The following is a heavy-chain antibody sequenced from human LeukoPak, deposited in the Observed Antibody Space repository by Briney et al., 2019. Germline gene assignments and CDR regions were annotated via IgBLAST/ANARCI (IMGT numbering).Heavy chain of an antibody. V-gene: IGHV4-34*01. CDR2: INHSGST. Sequence: SETLSLTCAVYGGSFSGYYWSWIRQPPGKGLEWIGEINHSGSTNYNPYLKSRVTITVATTKNQFLLKISSMTAAGTAADYCARPPVYYYDTSGPQRNAFDIWGQGTMVTVSS. D-gene: IGHD3-22*01. CDR1: GGSFSGYY. CDR3: ARPPVYYYDTSGPQRNAFDI. J-gene: IGHJ3*02.